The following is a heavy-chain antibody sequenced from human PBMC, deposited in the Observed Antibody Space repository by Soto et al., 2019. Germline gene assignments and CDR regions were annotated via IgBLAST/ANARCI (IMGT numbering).Heavy chain of an antibody. CDR1: GFTFSSYA. CDR2: ITGGGGST. Sequence: PGGSLRLSCAASGFTFSSYAMSWVRQAPGKGLEWVSTITGGGGSTYYADSVKGRFTISRDNSKNTLYLQMNSLRAEDTAVYYCAKDRSGSLGYKWFVPWGQGTLVTVFS. V-gene: IGHV3-23*01. J-gene: IGHJ5*02. CDR3: AKDRSGSLGYKWFVP. D-gene: IGHD3-10*01.